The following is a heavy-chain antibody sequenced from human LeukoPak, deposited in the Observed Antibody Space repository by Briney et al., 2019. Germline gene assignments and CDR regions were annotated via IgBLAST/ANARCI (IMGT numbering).Heavy chain of an antibody. Sequence: ASVKVSCKASGYTFTSYAIHWVRQAPGQGLEWMGIINPSGGSTSYAQKFQGRVTMTRDTSTSTVYMELSSLRSEDTAVYYCARDKGPVTKFDYWGQGTLVTVSS. D-gene: IGHD5-18*01. V-gene: IGHV1-46*01. CDR3: ARDKGPVTKFDY. J-gene: IGHJ4*02. CDR2: INPSGGST. CDR1: GYTFTSYA.